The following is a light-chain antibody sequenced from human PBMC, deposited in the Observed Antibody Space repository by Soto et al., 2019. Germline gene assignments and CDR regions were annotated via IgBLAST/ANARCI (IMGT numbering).Light chain of an antibody. CDR1: QSLLHSNGYNY. J-gene: IGKJ1*01. CDR3: MKALQTPPT. CDR2: LGS. Sequence: DIVMTQSPLSLPVTPGEPASISCRSSQSLLHSNGYNYLDWYLQKPGQSPQLLIYLGSNRASGVPDRFSGSGSGTDFTLKISRVEAEDVGVYYCMKALQTPPTLGKGTKVEIK. V-gene: IGKV2-28*01.